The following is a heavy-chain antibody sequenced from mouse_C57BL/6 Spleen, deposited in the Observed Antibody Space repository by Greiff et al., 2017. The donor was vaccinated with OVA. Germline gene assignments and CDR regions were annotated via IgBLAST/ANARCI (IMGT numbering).Heavy chain of an antibody. CDR3: ARVGPDCDIGY. Sequence: VQLQQSGAELVKPGASVKFSCKASGFTITDYYMHWVKQRTGQGLEWIGRIYPADGETNYDPKFQGKATLTADKSSNTAYMQLSILTSEDTAVYCCARVGPDCDIGYWGQGTTLTVSS. J-gene: IGHJ2*01. CDR1: GFTITDYY. D-gene: IGHD2-13*01. V-gene: IGHV14-2*01. CDR2: IYPADGET.